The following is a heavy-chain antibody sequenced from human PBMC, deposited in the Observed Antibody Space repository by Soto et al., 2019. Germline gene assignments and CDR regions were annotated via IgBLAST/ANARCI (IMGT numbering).Heavy chain of an antibody. D-gene: IGHD6-19*01. J-gene: IGHJ4*02. CDR1: GYTFTSYG. CDR2: ISAYNGNT. Sequence: QVQLVQSGAEVKKPGASVKVSCKASGYTFTSYGISWVRQAPGQGVEWMGWISAYNGNTNYAQKLQGRVTMTTDTSTSTAYMELRSLRSDDTAVYYCAGVFPSWSIAVASDYWGQGTLVTVSS. CDR3: AGVFPSWSIAVASDY. V-gene: IGHV1-18*01.